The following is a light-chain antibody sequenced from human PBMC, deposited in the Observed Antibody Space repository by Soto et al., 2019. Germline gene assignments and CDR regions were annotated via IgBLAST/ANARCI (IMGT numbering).Light chain of an antibody. J-gene: IGKJ2*01. CDR2: AAS. V-gene: IGKV1-39*01. CDR3: QQTHTTPYT. CDR1: QDITTY. Sequence: DIPMTQSPSSLSASVGDRLTITCRASQDITTYSNWYQHQPGKAPNLLIYAASTLQSGVPSRFSGTGSGTDFTLTISSLQPEDVATYYCQQTHTTPYTFGQGTKVEI.